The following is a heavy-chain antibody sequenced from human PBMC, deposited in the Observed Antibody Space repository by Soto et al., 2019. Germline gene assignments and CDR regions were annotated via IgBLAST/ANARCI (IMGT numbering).Heavy chain of an antibody. CDR2: ISGSGGST. V-gene: IGHV3-23*01. CDR1: GFTFTSYA. CDR3: AKVVGGWGNYDNTGIDV. D-gene: IGHD2-21*01. J-gene: IGHJ6*04. Sequence: EVQLLESGGGLTHPGGSLRLSCEASGFTFTSYAMSWVRQAPGKGLEWVSRISGSGGSTDYADSVKGRFTFPRDNSKNTVYLQRDRHRAEDTAVYDCAKVVGGWGNYDNTGIDVGGKGTTVPVSS.